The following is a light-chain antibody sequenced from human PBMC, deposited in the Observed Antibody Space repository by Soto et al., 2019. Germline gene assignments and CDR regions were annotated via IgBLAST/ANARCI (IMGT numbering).Light chain of an antibody. CDR3: SSYTSSSTLWV. CDR2: EVI. CDR1: SSDVGGYNY. V-gene: IGLV2-14*01. J-gene: IGLJ3*02. Sequence: QSALTQPASVSGSPGQSITISCTGTSSDVGGYNYVSWYQQHPGKAPKLMIYEVINRPSGVSNRFSGSKSGNTASLTISGLLAEDDDDYYCSSYTSSSTLWVFGGGTKLTVL.